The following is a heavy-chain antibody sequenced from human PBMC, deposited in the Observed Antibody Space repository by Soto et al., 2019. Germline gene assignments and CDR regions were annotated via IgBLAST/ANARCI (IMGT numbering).Heavy chain of an antibody. CDR3: VRFYGNAFDI. D-gene: IGHD3-10*01. Sequence: SETLSLTFAVSGGSLTSSSFYWGWIRQPPGKGLSWIGKIYYSGTTDYNPSLKSRVSVSTDTSRNQLSLTLSSVTAADTAVYYCVRFYGNAFDIWGPGTLVTDSS. J-gene: IGHJ3*02. CDR2: IYYSGTT. CDR1: GGSLTSSSFY. V-gene: IGHV4-39*01.